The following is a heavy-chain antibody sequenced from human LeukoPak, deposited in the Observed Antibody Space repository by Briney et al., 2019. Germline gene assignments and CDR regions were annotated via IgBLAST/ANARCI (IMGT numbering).Heavy chain of an antibody. Sequence: SETLSLTCAVYGGSFSGYYWTWIRQSPGRGLEWIGEINPSGSTYYNPSLKSRLTISRDTSKNQFSLRLSSVTAADTAVYYCARGRQEISMILVVMTGVSYYLDVWGIGTTVTVS. V-gene: IGHV4-34*01. D-gene: IGHD3-22*01. CDR3: ARGRQEISMILVVMTGVSYYLDV. CDR2: INPSGST. J-gene: IGHJ6*03. CDR1: GGSFSGYY.